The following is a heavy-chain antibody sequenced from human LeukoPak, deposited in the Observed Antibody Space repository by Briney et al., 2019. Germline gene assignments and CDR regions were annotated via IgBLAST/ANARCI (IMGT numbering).Heavy chain of an antibody. CDR1: GGSFSGYY. Sequence: SETLSLTCAVYGGSFSGYYWSWIRQPPGKGLEWIGEINHSGSTNYNPSLKSRVTISVDTSKNQFSLKLSSVAAADTAVYYCARAEYWDMVATIHYYYYCGMDVWGQGTTVTVSS. D-gene: IGHD5-12*01. V-gene: IGHV4-34*01. J-gene: IGHJ6*02. CDR2: INHSGST. CDR3: ARAEYWDMVATIHYYYYCGMDV.